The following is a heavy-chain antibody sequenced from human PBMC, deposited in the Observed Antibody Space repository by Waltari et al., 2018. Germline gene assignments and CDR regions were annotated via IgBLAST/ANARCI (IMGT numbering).Heavy chain of an antibody. V-gene: IGHV1-46*01. CDR1: GYTFTSYY. D-gene: IGHD3-9*01. CDR3: ARVNILTGYRVTYYYYGMDV. Sequence: QVQLVQSGAEVKKPGASVKVSCKASGYTFTSYYMHWVRQAPGQGLEWMGIINPSGGSTSYAQKVQGRVTMTRDTSTSTVYMELSSLRSEDTAVYYCARVNILTGYRVTYYYYGMDVWGQGTTVTVSS. J-gene: IGHJ6*02. CDR2: INPSGGST.